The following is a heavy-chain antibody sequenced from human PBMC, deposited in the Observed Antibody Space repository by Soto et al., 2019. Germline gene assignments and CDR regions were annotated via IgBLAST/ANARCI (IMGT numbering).Heavy chain of an antibody. Sequence: GGSLRLSCAASGFTFSSYCMSWVRQAPGKGLEWVANIKQDGSEKYYVDSVKGRFTISRDNAKNSLYLQMNSLRAEDTAVYYCARDSDGYCSSTSCYGGRAFDIWGQGTMVTVSS. CDR1: GFTFSSYC. D-gene: IGHD2-2*01. CDR2: IKQDGSEK. J-gene: IGHJ3*02. V-gene: IGHV3-7*01. CDR3: ARDSDGYCSSTSCYGGRAFDI.